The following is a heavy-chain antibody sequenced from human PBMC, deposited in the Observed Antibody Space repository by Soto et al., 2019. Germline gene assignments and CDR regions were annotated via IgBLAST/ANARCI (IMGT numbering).Heavy chain of an antibody. CDR3: AREVQVHTPAFVY. Sequence: QVQLVQSGAEMKKPGSSVKVSCQSSGGTFNTYAMNWVRQAPGQGPEWMGDISPMFGAANYAPKCQGRVTITADESTGTSYMQLSSLTSEDTALYVCAREVQVHTPAFVYWGQGTRVTVSS. CDR1: GGTFNTYA. V-gene: IGHV1-69*19. J-gene: IGHJ4*02. D-gene: IGHD3-10*01. CDR2: ISPMFGAA.